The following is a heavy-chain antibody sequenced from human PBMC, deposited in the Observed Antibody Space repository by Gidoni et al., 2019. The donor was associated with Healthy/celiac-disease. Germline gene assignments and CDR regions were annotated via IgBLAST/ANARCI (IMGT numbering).Heavy chain of an antibody. V-gene: IGHV3-30-3*01. CDR3: ARDPGEQWLVYDY. CDR1: GFPFSSYA. J-gene: IGHJ4*02. D-gene: IGHD6-19*01. Sequence: HHGRSLRLPCAASGFPFSSYAIQWVRQAPGKGLEWVAVISYDGSNKYYAYSVKGRFTISIDNSKNTLYLQMNSLRAEDPAVYYCARDPGEQWLVYDYWGQGTLVTVSS. CDR2: ISYDGSNK.